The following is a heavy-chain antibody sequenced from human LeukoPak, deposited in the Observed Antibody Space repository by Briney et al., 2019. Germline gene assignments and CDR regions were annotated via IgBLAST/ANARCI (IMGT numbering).Heavy chain of an antibody. J-gene: IGHJ6*03. CDR1: GYTFTSYY. CDR2: IKPSGGST. Sequence: GASVKVSCKASGYTFTSYYMHWVRQAPGQGLEWMGIIKPSGGSTSYAQKFQGRVTMTRDTSTSTVYMELSSLRSEDTAVYYCARGPTKEYDFWSDDYYYYYMDVWGKGTTVTVSS. V-gene: IGHV1-46*01. CDR3: ARGPTKEYDFWSDDYYYYYMDV. D-gene: IGHD3-3*01.